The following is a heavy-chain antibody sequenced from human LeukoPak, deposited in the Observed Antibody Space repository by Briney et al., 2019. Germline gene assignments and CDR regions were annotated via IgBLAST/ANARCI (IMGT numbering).Heavy chain of an antibody. CDR3: ARDSSLYCSGGTCYWGLDY. V-gene: IGHV3-7*01. Sequence: GGSLRLSCAASGFTFSSYWMSWVRQAPGKGLEWVAGIKEDGSDKRYVDSVKGRFTISRDNAKNSLYLQMNSLRGEDTAVYYCARDSSLYCSGGTCYWGLDYWGQGILLTVSS. CDR1: GFTFSSYW. D-gene: IGHD2-15*01. J-gene: IGHJ4*02. CDR2: IKEDGSDK.